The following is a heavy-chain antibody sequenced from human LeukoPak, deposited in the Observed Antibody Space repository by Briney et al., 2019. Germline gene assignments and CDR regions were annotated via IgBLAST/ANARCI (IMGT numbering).Heavy chain of an antibody. J-gene: IGHJ6*03. CDR1: GFAFDDYA. CDR3: ARVERPRGYYYYMDV. Sequence: GGSLRLSCAASGFAFDDYAMHWVRQAPGKGLEWVCLINWDGGSIYYADSVKGRVTISRDNNKDSLYLQMNSLRAEDTAVYYCARVERPRGYYYYMDVWGKGTTVTVSS. D-gene: IGHD6-25*01. CDR2: INWDGGSI. V-gene: IGHV3-43D*03.